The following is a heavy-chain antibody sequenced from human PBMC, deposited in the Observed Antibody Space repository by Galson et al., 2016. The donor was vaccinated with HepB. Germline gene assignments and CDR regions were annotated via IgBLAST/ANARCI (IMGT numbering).Heavy chain of an antibody. J-gene: IGHJ5*02. D-gene: IGHD6-13*01. V-gene: IGHV1-18*01. CDR1: GYIFSSYG. CDR3: ALYYCARVVTPMAAANRGFGS. CDR2: ISAYDVHT. Sequence: SVKVSCKASGYIFSSYGITWVRQAPGQGLEWMGWISAYDVHTVYGQNVQGRLTMTKDTSTNTAYMELRSLRSDDTAIYYCALYYCARVVTPMAAANRGFGSWGQGTQVVISS.